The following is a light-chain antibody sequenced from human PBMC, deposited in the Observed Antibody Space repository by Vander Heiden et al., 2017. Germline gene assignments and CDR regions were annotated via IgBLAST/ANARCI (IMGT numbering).Light chain of an antibody. J-gene: IGKJ2*01. V-gene: IGKV3-15*01. CDR1: QSVTSN. CDR2: GAS. Sequence: EIVMTQSPATLSVSPGERATLSCRASQSVTSNFAWYQQKPGQAPRLRIYGASTRATGIPARFSGSGSGTEFTLTISSLQSEDFAVYYCQQYNNWPLYTFGQGTKLEIK. CDR3: QQYNNWPLYT.